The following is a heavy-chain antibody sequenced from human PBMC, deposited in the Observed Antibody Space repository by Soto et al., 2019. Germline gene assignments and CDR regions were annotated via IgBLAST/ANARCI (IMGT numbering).Heavy chain of an antibody. CDR2: IYYSRST. V-gene: IGHV4-31*03. Sequence: QVQLQESGPGLVKPSQTLSLTCTVSGGSISSGGYYWRWIRQHPGKGLEWIGYIYYSRSTYYNPSLRSRVTTTGDTSKNQCPLNLSSVTSADTPVYYCARDSAEIDDAGARFDYWGQGTLVTVSS. CDR1: GGSISSGGYY. J-gene: IGHJ4*02. D-gene: IGHD1-1*01. CDR3: ARDSAEIDDAGARFDY.